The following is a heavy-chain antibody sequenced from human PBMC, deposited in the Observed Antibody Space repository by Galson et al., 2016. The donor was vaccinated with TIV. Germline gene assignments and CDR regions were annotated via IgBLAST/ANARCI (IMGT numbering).Heavy chain of an antibody. J-gene: IGHJ6*03. V-gene: IGHV4-34*01. CDR3: ARVQGGSSLVHYYYHLDV. CDR1: GGSVSGYY. D-gene: IGHD6-6*01. CDR2: INHWGST. Sequence: ETLSLTCAVYGGSVSGYYWSWLRQSPEKGLEWMGEINHWGSTNYNPSLKSRVTVSIDTSKNQFSLRLTSLTAEDTAVYYCARVQGGSSLVHYYYHLDVWGKGITVTVSS.